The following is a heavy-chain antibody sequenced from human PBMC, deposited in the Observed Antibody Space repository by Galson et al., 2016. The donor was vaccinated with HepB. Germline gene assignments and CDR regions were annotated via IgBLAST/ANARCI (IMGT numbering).Heavy chain of an antibody. J-gene: IGHJ4*02. CDR1: GFSVSDSGLG. CDR3: AQRRVELWPYNL. V-gene: IGHV2-5*02. Sequence: PALVKPTQTLTLTCTVSGFSVSDSGLGVGWIRQPPGKALEWLAVIYWDDDKRYNPSLRDRLAITKDTAKNQLVLTMANMDPVDTGTYYCAQRRVELWPYNLWGQGTLVAVSS. CDR2: IYWDDDK. D-gene: IGHD1-1*01.